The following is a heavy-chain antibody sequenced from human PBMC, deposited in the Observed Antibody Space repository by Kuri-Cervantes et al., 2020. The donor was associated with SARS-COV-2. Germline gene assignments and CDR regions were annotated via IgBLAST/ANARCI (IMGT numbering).Heavy chain of an antibody. Sequence: SETLSLTCTVSGGSISSSSYYWGWIRQPPGKGLEWIGRIYTSGSTNYDPSLKSRVTISVDTSKNQFSLKLSSVTAADTAVYYRGRGPAAIITPYFDYWGQGTLVTVSS. CDR1: GGSISSSSYY. D-gene: IGHD2-2*01. CDR3: GRGPAAIITPYFDY. J-gene: IGHJ4*02. V-gene: IGHV4-39*07. CDR2: IYTSGST.